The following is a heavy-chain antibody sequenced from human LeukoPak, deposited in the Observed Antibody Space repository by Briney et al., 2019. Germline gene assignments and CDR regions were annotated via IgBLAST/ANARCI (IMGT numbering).Heavy chain of an antibody. J-gene: IGHJ4*02. Sequence: PSETLSLTCTVSGGSLSSSSYYWGWIRQPPGKGLEWIGSIYYSGSTYYNPSLKSRVTISVDTSKNQFSLKLSSVTAADTAVYYCVAVAVPFLYFDYWGQGTLVTVSS. CDR2: IYYSGST. CDR1: GGSLSSSSYY. V-gene: IGHV4-39*01. D-gene: IGHD6-19*01. CDR3: VAVAVPFLYFDY.